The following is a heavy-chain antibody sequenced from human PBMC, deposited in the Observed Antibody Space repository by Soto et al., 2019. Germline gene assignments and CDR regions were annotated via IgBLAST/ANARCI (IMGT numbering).Heavy chain of an antibody. CDR2: INHSGST. J-gene: IGHJ4*02. CDR3: ARMGSSTLYYFDY. D-gene: IGHD6-13*01. Sequence: RSLTCAVYGGSFSGYYWSWIRQPPGKGLEWIGEINHSGSTNYSPSLKSRVTISLDTSKNQFSLNLSSVTAADTAVYYCARMGSSTLYYFDYWGQGTLVTVSS. CDR1: GGSFSGYY. V-gene: IGHV4-34*01.